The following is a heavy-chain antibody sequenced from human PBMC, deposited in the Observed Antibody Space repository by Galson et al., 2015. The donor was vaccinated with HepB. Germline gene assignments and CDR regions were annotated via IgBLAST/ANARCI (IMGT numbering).Heavy chain of an antibody. CDR1: GFTFTAYW. Sequence: SLRLSCAASGFTFTAYWMSWVRQTPGKGLEWVANIKQDGSEQYYVDSVKGRFTVSRDNAKNSLDLQMDSLRVEDTAVYFCARDSGRAARHFDSWGQGTLITVSS. CDR3: ARDSGRAARHFDS. J-gene: IGHJ4*02. V-gene: IGHV3-7*03. D-gene: IGHD6-6*01. CDR2: IKQDGSEQ.